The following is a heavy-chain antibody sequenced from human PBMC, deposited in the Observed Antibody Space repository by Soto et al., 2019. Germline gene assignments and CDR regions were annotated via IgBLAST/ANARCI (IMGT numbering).Heavy chain of an antibody. Sequence: SETLSLTCSVSGDSINSDKYYWGWIRQPPGKGLEWIGSIYFRGNTYYNPSLQTRVTISVDTSKNQFSLKLSSVTAADTAVYYCARVNTTIFGVVITHYMDVWGKGTTVTVSS. CDR3: ARVNTTIFGVVITHYMDV. D-gene: IGHD3-3*01. CDR2: IYFRGNT. J-gene: IGHJ6*03. CDR1: GDSINSDKYY. V-gene: IGHV4-39*07.